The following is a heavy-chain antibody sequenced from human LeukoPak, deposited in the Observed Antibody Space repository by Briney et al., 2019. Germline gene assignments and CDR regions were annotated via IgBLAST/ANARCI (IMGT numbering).Heavy chain of an antibody. CDR1: GYTFTGYY. CDR2: INPNSGGT. Sequence: ASVKVSCKAFGYTFTGYYMHWVRQAPGQGLEWMGWINPNSGGTNYAQKFQGRVTMTRDTSISTAYMELSRLRSDDTAVYYCARDLGGRQWLAVCFDYWGQGTLVTVSS. CDR3: ARDLGGRQWLAVCFDY. V-gene: IGHV1-2*02. J-gene: IGHJ4*02. D-gene: IGHD6-19*01.